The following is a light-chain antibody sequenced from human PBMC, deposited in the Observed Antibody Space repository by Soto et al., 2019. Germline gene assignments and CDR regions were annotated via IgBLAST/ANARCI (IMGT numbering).Light chain of an antibody. CDR1: SNDVGGYNY. Sequence: SALTQPASVSGSPGQSITISCTGTSNDVGGYNYVSWYQQHPGKAPKLLIYEVFNRPSGVSNRFSGSRSANTASLTISGLQAEDEAEYYCNSYIGSNTFVFGTGTKLTVL. CDR3: NSYIGSNTFV. J-gene: IGLJ1*01. CDR2: EVF. V-gene: IGLV2-14*01.